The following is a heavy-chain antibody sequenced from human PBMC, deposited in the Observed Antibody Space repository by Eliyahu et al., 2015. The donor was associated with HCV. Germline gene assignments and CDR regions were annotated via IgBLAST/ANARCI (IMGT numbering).Heavy chain of an antibody. J-gene: IGHJ4*02. Sequence: QEQLQESGPGLVRPSETLSLTCSVSXGSISGQHWSWVRKSPGKGLEWIATIYYSGNTYYNPSLKSRVTLSVDTSKNQFSLRLTSVTAADTAVYYCARAKWEMLVSTLTTYYFDKWGQGTLLTVSS. CDR3: ARAKWEMLVSTLTTYYFDK. D-gene: IGHD1-26*01. V-gene: IGHV4-59*11. CDR2: IYYSGNT. CDR1: XGSISGQH.